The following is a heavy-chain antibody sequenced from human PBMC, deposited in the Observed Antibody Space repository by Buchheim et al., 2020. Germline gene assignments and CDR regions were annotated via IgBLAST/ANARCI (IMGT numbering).Heavy chain of an antibody. CDR1: GGTFSSYA. CDR2: IIPILGIA. CDR3: AIEGGYCSSTSCYNGYWFDP. D-gene: IGHD2-2*02. Sequence: QVQLVQSGAEVKKPGSSVKVSCKASGGTFSSYAISWVRQAPGQGLEWMGRIIPILGIANYAQKFQGRVTITAAKSTSTAYMELSSLRSEDTAVYYCAIEGGYCSSTSCYNGYWFDPWGQGTL. J-gene: IGHJ5*02. V-gene: IGHV1-69*04.